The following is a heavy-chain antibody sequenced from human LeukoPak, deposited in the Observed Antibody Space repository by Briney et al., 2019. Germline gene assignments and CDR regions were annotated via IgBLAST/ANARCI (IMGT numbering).Heavy chain of an antibody. V-gene: IGHV3-53*01. CDR1: GFTVSSTY. Sequence: GGSLRLSCAASGFTVSSTYMSWVRQAPGKGLQWVSVIYSGGGTYYAASVKGRFTISRDNSKNTLYLQMKSLRAEDTAIYYCAKDGLPNWGMRYFDYWGQGTLVTVSS. CDR2: IYSGGGT. J-gene: IGHJ4*02. D-gene: IGHD7-27*01. CDR3: AKDGLPNWGMRYFDY.